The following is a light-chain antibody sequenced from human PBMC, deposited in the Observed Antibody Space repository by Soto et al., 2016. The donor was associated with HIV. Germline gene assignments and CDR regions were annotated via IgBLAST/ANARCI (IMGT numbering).Light chain of an antibody. V-gene: IGKV1-9*01. CDR1: QGISSY. J-gene: IGKJ1*01. CDR2: AAS. Sequence: DIRLTQSPSFLSASVGDRVTITCRASQGISSYLAWYQQKPGKAPKLLIYAASTLQSGVPSRFSGSGSGTEFTLTISSLQPEDFATYYCQHLYGYPRAFGQGTRVEIK. CDR3: QHLYGYPRA.